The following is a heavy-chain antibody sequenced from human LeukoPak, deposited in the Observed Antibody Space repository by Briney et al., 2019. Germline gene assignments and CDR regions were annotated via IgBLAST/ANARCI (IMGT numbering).Heavy chain of an antibody. V-gene: IGHV3-23*01. CDR1: RFTFSSYA. D-gene: IGHD3-10*01. CDR3: AKDDAWLRFGE. J-gene: IGHJ4*02. CDR2: ISPSSDIT. Sequence: GGSLRLSCAASRFTFSSYAMTGVRQSPGKARDWVSGISPSSDITYYADSVKARFTISRDNSKNTLYLEVISLTAEDTAVYYCAKDDAWLRFGEWSQGTLVTVSS.